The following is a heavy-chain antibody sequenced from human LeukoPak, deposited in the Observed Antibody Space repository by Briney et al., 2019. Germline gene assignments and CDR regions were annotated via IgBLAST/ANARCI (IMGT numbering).Heavy chain of an antibody. V-gene: IGHV3-43*02. CDR3: AKDKRVRGVVITPDY. CDR2: ITGDGDSA. Sequence: GGCLRLSCVASGFILNDYAMHWVRQAPGKGLEWVSLITGDGDSADYAESVKGRFTVSRDNSRNSLYLQMNSLRTEDTALYYCAKDKRVRGVVITPDYWGQGTPVTVSS. D-gene: IGHD3-10*01. CDR1: GFILNDYA. J-gene: IGHJ4*02.